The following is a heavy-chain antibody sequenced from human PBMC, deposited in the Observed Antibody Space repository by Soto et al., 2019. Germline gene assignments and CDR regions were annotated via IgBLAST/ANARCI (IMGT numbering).Heavy chain of an antibody. CDR2: IRYDGSNI. Sequence: QVQLVESGGGVVQPGRSLRLSCAASGFTFSGLGMHWVRQAPGKGQEWVAVIRYDGSNIYYADAVKGRFTISRDNSKDALYLQMNSLRADATAVYYCARDGVGHTTFFGYFDYWGQGTLVTVSS. CDR1: GFTFSGLG. CDR3: ARDGVGHTTFFGYFDY. J-gene: IGHJ4*02. V-gene: IGHV3-33*01. D-gene: IGHD1-26*01.